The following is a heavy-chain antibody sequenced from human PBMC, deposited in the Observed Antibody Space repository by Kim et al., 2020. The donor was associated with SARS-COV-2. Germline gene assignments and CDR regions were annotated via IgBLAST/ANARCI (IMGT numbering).Heavy chain of an antibody. CDR3: AKDGKREDCITIFGVVPRRPYYYYYGMDV. CDR2: ISGSGGST. Sequence: GGSLRLSCAASGFTFSSYAMSWVRQAPGKGLEWVSAISGSGGSTYYADSVKGRFTISRDNSKNTLYLQMNSLRAEDTAVYYCAKDGKREDCITIFGVVPRRPYYYYYGMDVWGQGTTVTVSS. J-gene: IGHJ6*02. CDR1: GFTFSSYA. D-gene: IGHD3-3*01. V-gene: IGHV3-23*01.